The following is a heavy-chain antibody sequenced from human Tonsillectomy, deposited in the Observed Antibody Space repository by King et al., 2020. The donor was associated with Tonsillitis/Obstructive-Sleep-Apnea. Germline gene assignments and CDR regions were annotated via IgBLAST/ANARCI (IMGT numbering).Heavy chain of an antibody. V-gene: IGHV3-7*03. CDR3: ARDKAGGWYFDL. D-gene: IGHD3-10*01. CDR1: GFTFSNYW. CDR2: IKQDGSEK. J-gene: IGHJ2*01. Sequence: QLVQSGGGLVQPGGSLRLSCAASGFTFSNYWVYWVRQAPGKGLEWVANIKQDGSEKYYVDSVKGRFTISRDNAKNSLYLQMNSLRAEDPAVYYCARDKAGGWYFDLWGRGTLVTVSS.